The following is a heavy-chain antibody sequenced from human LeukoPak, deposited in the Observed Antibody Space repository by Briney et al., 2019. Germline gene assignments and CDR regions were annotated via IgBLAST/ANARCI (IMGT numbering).Heavy chain of an antibody. V-gene: IGHV3-53*01. J-gene: IGHJ4*02. CDR1: GFTVDSNY. CDR2: IYTDGNT. Sequence: GGSLRLSSAASGFTVDSNYLSWVRQAPGKGLEWVSTIYTDGNTYYAASVKGRFTISRDNSKNTLYVQMNSLRDEDTAVYYCAKDQRWESPHYLDSWGQGTLVTVSS. D-gene: IGHD1-26*01. CDR3: AKDQRWESPHYLDS.